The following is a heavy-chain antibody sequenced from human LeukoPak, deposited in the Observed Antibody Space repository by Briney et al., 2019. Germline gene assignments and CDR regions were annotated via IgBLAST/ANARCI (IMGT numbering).Heavy chain of an antibody. V-gene: IGHV3-23*01. CDR1: GFTFSSYA. D-gene: IGHD6-19*01. CDR2: ISGSGGST. Sequence: GGSLRLSCAASGFTFSSYAMSWVRQAPGKGLEWVSAISGSGGSTYYADSVKGRFTISRDNSKNTLYLQMNGLRAEDTAVYYCAKHTGYSSGWYAGYFDYWGQGTLVTVSS. CDR3: AKHTGYSSGWYAGYFDY. J-gene: IGHJ4*02.